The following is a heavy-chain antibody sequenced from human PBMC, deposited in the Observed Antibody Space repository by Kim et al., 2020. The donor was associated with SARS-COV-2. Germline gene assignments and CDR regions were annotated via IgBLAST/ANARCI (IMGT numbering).Heavy chain of an antibody. J-gene: IGHJ4*02. CDR3: ARGGGSYWDFDY. V-gene: IGHV1-3*01. D-gene: IGHD3-10*01. Sequence: KYSQKSQGRVTITRDTSAGAAYMELSSLRSEDTAVYYCARGGGSYWDFDYWGQGTLVTVSS.